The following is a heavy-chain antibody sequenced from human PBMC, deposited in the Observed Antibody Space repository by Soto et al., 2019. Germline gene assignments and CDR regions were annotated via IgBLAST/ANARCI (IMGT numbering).Heavy chain of an antibody. CDR3: ARDRMATKDYYYYGMDV. J-gene: IGHJ6*02. CDR2: IYHSGST. D-gene: IGHD5-12*01. CDR1: GGSISSSNW. V-gene: IGHV4-4*02. Sequence: QVQLQESGPGLVKPSGTLSLTCAVSGGSISSSNWWSWVRQPPGKGLEWIGEIYHSGSTNYNPSLKSGVTISVDKSKTQFSLKLSSGPAADTAVYYCARDRMATKDYYYYGMDVWGRGTTVTVSS.